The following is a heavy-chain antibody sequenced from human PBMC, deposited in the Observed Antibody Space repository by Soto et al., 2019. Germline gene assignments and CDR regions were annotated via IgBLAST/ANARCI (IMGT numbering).Heavy chain of an antibody. J-gene: IGHJ6*02. CDR1: GFTFSRYA. Sequence: QVQLVESGGGVVQPGGSLRLSCSASGFTFSRYAMHWVRQAPGEGLDWVAVVSFDGSNEYYAESVRGRFTISRDTSKNSLYLHMNSRRPEDTAVYFCARPRMTTTTRYHGMDVWGRGTTVTVSS. CDR3: ARPRMTTTTRYHGMDV. V-gene: IGHV3-30-3*01. D-gene: IGHD4-17*01. CDR2: VSFDGSNE.